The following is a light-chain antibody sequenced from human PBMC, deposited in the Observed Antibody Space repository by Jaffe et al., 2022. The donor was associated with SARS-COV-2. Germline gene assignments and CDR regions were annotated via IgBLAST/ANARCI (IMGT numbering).Light chain of an antibody. V-gene: IGLV8-61*01. J-gene: IGLJ1*01. Sequence: QTVVTQEPSFSVSPGGTVTLTCGLSSGSVSATYYPSWYQQTPGQAPRTLIYSTNTRSSGVPDRFSGSILGNKAALTITGAQADDESDYYCVLYMGSGISFGTGTKVTVL. CDR2: STN. CDR1: SGSVSATYY. CDR3: VLYMGSGIS.